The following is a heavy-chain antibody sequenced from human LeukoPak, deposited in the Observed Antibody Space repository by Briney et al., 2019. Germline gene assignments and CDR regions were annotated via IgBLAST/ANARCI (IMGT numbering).Heavy chain of an antibody. Sequence: ASVKVSCKASGYTFTSYYMHWVRQAPGQGLEWMGIINPSGGSTSYAQKFQGRVTMTRDMSTSTVYMELSSLRSEDTAVYYCASTLAVAGPFDYWGQGTLVTVPS. D-gene: IGHD6-19*01. V-gene: IGHV1-46*01. J-gene: IGHJ4*02. CDR2: INPSGGST. CDR1: GYTFTSYY. CDR3: ASTLAVAGPFDY.